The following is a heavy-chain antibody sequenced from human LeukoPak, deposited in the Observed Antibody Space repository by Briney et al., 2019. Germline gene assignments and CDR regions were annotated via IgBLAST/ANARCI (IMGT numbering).Heavy chain of an antibody. CDR1: GFTFSSYE. V-gene: IGHV3-48*03. CDR2: ISSSGSTI. CDR3: ARLRITMVRGVNDLYNWFDP. D-gene: IGHD3-10*01. Sequence: GGSLRLSCAASGFTFSSYEMNWVRQAPGKGLEWVSYISSSGSTIYYADSVKGRFTISRDNAKNSLYLQMNSLRAEDTAVYYCARLRITMVRGVNDLYNWFDPWGQGTLVTVSS. J-gene: IGHJ5*02.